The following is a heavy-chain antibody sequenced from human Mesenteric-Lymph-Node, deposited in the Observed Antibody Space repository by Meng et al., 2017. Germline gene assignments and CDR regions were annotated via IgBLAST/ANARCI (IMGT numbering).Heavy chain of an antibody. CDR1: GFTFSSYA. Sequence: GGSLRLSCEASGFTFSSYAMSWVRLAPGRGLGWVDNIKQDGSQKYYVDSVKGQFIISRDNAKNSLYLQMNSLRAEDTAVYYCARKAPSSGAFDIWGQGEVV. CDR2: IKQDGSQK. CDR3: ARKAPSSGAFDI. V-gene: IGHV3-7*01. J-gene: IGHJ3*02.